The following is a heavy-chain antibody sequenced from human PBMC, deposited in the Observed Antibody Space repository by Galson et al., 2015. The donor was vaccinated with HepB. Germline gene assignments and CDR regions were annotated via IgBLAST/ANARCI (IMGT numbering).Heavy chain of an antibody. CDR1: GFTFSGYP. CDR2: ISYDGNIK. J-gene: IGHJ4*02. V-gene: IGHV3-30-3*01. D-gene: IGHD1-26*01. Sequence: SLRLSCAASGFTFSGYPMHWVRQAPGKGLDWVAVISYDGNIKYYADSVKGRFTISRDNSKNTLYLQMNSLRAEDTAVYYCAKDRGAIVGAMGFHYWGQGTLVTVSS. CDR3: AKDRGAIVGAMGFHY.